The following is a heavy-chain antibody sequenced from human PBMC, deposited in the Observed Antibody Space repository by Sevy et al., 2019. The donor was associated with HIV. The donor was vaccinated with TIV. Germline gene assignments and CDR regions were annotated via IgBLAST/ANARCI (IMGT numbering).Heavy chain of an antibody. CDR3: ARVVVQWLPTDYFDY. CDR1: GYTFTSYG. V-gene: IGHV1-18*01. D-gene: IGHD3-22*01. CDR2: ISAYNGNT. J-gene: IGHJ4*02. Sequence: ASVKVSCKASGYTFTSYGISWVRQAPGHGLEWMGWISAYNGNTNYAQKLQGRVTMTTDTSTRPAYMELRSLRSDDTAVYYCARVVVQWLPTDYFDYWGQGTLVTVSS.